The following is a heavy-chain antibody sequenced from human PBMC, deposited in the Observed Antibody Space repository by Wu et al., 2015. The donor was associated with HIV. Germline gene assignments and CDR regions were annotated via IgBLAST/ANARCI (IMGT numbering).Heavy chain of an antibody. D-gene: IGHD3-22*01. CDR1: GFKFIDYY. J-gene: IGHJ4*02. CDR2: VDPENGQT. CDR3: ATSVEVVAFDY. Sequence: VQLVQSGADVKRPGTTVKVSCRISGFKFIDYYISWVQQAPGKGLEWMGFVDPENGQTMYAAKFQDRVTITADASTDTAYMEVSSLRPEDTAVYFCATSVEVVAFDYWGQGTLAVVSS. V-gene: IGHV1-69-2*01.